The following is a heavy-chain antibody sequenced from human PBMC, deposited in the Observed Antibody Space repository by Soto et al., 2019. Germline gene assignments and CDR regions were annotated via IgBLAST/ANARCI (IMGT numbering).Heavy chain of an antibody. CDR1: GYTFTSYY. CDR3: AREYCSGGSCYEDNWFDP. V-gene: IGHV1-46*01. CDR2: INPSGGST. Sequence: ASVKVSCKASGYTFTSYYMHWVRQAPGQGLEWMGIINPSGGSTSYAQKFQGRVTMTRDTSTSTVYMELSSLRSEDTAVYYCAREYCSGGSCYEDNWFDPWGQGTLVTVSS. J-gene: IGHJ5*02. D-gene: IGHD2-15*01.